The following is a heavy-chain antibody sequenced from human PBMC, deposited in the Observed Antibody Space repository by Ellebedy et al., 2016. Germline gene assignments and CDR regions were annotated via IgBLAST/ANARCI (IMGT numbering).Heavy chain of an antibody. J-gene: IGHJ4*02. CDR3: RQGHYADL. D-gene: IGHD4-17*01. CDR1: GLNFNTFF. CDR2: ISAGSDTT. Sequence: GGSLRLXXTASGLNFNTFFMSWVRQAPGKGLEWVSTISAGSDTTRLADSVKGRFTISRDSSKNSVYLRMSNLRVEDTAVYYCRQGHYADLWGQGTLVTVSS. V-gene: IGHV3-23*01.